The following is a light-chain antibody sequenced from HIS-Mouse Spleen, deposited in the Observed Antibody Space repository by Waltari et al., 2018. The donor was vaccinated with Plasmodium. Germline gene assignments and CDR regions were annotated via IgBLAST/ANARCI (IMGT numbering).Light chain of an antibody. J-gene: IGKJ3*01. V-gene: IGKV1D-8*02. Sequence: AIWMTQSPSLLSASTGDRVTTSCRMSQGISSYFAWYQQNPGKAPELLIYAASTLQSEVPSRFSGSGSGTEFTLTISCLQSEEFATYYCQQYDSFPRSFGPGTKVDIK. CDR3: QQYDSFPRS. CDR2: AAS. CDR1: QGISSY.